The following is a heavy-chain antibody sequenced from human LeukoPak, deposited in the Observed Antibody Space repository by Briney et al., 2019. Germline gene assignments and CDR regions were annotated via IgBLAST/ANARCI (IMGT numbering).Heavy chain of an antibody. CDR3: ARGSPFGVDY. Sequence: SETLSLTCAVYGGSFSGYYWSWIRQPPGKGLEWIGEINHSGSTNYNPSLKSRVTISVDTPKNQFSLKLSSVTAADTAVYYCARGSPFGVDYWGQGTLVTVSS. CDR1: GGSFSGYY. CDR2: INHSGST. V-gene: IGHV4-34*01. D-gene: IGHD3-3*01. J-gene: IGHJ4*02.